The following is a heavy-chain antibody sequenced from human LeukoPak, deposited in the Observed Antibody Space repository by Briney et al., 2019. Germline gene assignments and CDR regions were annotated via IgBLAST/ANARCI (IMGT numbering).Heavy chain of an antibody. CDR1: GFTFSSYE. CDR3: ARDLKGDAARRHTFDY. CDR2: ISGGTSTK. V-gene: IGHV3-48*03. D-gene: IGHD6-6*01. J-gene: IGHJ4*02. Sequence: GGSLRLSCAASGFTFSSYEMNWVRQAPGKGLEWVAYISGGTSTKYYADSVKGRFTISRDNAQKSLYLQMNSLRAEDTAVYYCARDLKGDAARRHTFDYWGQGTLVTVSS.